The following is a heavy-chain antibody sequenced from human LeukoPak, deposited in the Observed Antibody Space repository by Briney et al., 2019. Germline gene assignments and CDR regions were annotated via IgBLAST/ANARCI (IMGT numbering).Heavy chain of an antibody. CDR2: IIPILGTA. J-gene: IGHJ4*02. CDR3: ARKGIAAAGGDY. V-gene: IGHV1-69*13. Sequence: ASVKVSCKASGGTFSSYAISWVRQAPGQGLEWMGGIIPILGTANYAQKFQGRVTITADESTSTAYMELSSLRSEDTAVYYCARKGIAAAGGDYWGQGTLVTVSS. D-gene: IGHD6-13*01. CDR1: GGTFSSYA.